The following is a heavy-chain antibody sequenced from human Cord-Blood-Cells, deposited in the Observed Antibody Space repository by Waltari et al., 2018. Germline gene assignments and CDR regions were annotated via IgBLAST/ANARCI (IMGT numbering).Heavy chain of an antibody. CDR1: GGSISSSSYY. Sequence: QLQLQESGPGLVKPSETLSLTCTVSGGSISSSSYYWGWIRQPPGKGLAWIGSIYYSGSTYYNPSLKSRVTISVDTSKNQFSLKPSSVTAADTAVYYCARFLEWLYYFDYWGQGTLVTVSS. CDR3: ARFLEWLYYFDY. CDR2: IYYSGST. J-gene: IGHJ4*02. V-gene: IGHV4-39*01. D-gene: IGHD3-3*01.